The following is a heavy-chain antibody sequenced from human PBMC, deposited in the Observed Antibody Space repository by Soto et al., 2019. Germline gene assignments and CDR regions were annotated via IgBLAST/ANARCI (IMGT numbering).Heavy chain of an antibody. D-gene: IGHD3-22*01. J-gene: IGHJ4*02. CDR2: ISGSGGST. Sequence: HPGGSLRLSCAASGFTFSSYAMSWVRQAPGKGLEWVSAISGSGGSTYYADSVKGRFTISRDNSKNTLYLQMNSLRAEDTAVYYCAKVNYYDSSGSGYYFDYWGQGTLVTVSS. CDR3: AKVNYYDSSGSGYYFDY. V-gene: IGHV3-23*01. CDR1: GFTFSSYA.